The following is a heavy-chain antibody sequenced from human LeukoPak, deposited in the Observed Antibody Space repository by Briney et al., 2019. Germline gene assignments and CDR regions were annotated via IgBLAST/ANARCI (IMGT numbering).Heavy chain of an antibody. CDR2: ISGSGGGT. D-gene: IGHD3-10*01. J-gene: IGHJ4*02. CDR3: ARLPPKRGVIISTDY. CDR1: GFTFSTYA. V-gene: IGHV3-23*01. Sequence: GGSLRLSCAASGFTFSTYAMSWVRQAAGKGLEWVSLISGSGGGTYYADSVKGRFTISRDNSKNTLYLQMNSLRAEDTAVYYCARLPPKRGVIISTDYWGQGTLVTVSS.